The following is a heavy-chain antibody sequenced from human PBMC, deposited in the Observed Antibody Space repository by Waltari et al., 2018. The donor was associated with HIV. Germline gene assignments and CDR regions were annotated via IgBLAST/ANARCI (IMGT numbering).Heavy chain of an antibody. J-gene: IGHJ4*02. D-gene: IGHD6-13*01. CDR3: AKDKEEPAAAGWVSNFLAAFDY. Sequence: EVQLLESGGGLVQPGGSLRLSCAASGFTFSSYAMSWVRQAPGKGLEWVSAISGSGGSTYYADSVKGRFTISRDNSKNTLYLQMNSLRAEDTAVYYCAKDKEEPAAAGWVSNFLAAFDYWGQGTLVTVSS. CDR2: ISGSGGST. V-gene: IGHV3-23*01. CDR1: GFTFSSYA.